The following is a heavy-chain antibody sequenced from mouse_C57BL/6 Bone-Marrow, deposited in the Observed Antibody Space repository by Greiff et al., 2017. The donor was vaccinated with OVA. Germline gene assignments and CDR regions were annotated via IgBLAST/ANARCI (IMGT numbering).Heavy chain of an antibody. CDR2: IRSKSNNYAT. D-gene: IGHD1-1*01. CDR1: GFSFNTYA. Sequence: EVRLQESGGGLVQPKGSLKLSCAASGFSFNTYAMNWVRQAPGKGLEWVARIRSKSNNYATYYADSVKDRFTISRDDSESMLYLQMNNLKTQDTAMYYCVRRTVVDWGQGTSVTVSS. CDR3: VRRTVVD. J-gene: IGHJ4*01. V-gene: IGHV10-1*01.